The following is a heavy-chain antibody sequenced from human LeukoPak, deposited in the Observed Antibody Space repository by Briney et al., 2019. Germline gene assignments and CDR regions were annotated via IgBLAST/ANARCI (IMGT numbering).Heavy chain of an antibody. D-gene: IGHD2-15*01. CDR1: GGSISSYY. Sequence: SETLSLTCTASGGSISSYYWSWIRQPPGKGLEWIGYIYYSGSTNYNPSLKSRVTISVDTSKNQFSLKLSSVTAADTAVYYCARGWTPTDAFDIWGQGTMATVSS. J-gene: IGHJ3*02. V-gene: IGHV4-59*01. CDR3: ARGWTPTDAFDI. CDR2: IYYSGST.